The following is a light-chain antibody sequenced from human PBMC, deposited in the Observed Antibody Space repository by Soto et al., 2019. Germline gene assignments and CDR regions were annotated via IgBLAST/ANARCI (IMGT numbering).Light chain of an antibody. V-gene: IGLV2-14*02. CDR3: SSYASSTTPYV. CDR2: EGS. Sequence: QSVLTQPASVSGSPGQSITISCTGTSSDVGSYNLVSWYQQHPGKAPKLMIYEGSKRPSGVSNRFSGSKSGNTASLTISGLQAEDEADYYCSSYASSTTPYVFGTGTKVTV. CDR1: SSDVGSYNL. J-gene: IGLJ1*01.